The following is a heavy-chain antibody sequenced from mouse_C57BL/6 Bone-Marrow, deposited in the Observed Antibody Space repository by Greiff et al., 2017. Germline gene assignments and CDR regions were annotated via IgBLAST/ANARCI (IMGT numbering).Heavy chain of an antibody. Sequence: VHVKQSGPELVKPGASVKISCKASGYSFTDYNMNWVKQSNGKSLEWIGVINPNYGTTSYNQKFKGKATLNVDQSSSTAYMQLNSLTSEDSAVYYCARGYDYDYAMDYWGQGTSVTVSS. D-gene: IGHD2-4*01. CDR3: ARGYDYDYAMDY. J-gene: IGHJ4*01. CDR2: INPNYGTT. V-gene: IGHV1-39*01. CDR1: GYSFTDYN.